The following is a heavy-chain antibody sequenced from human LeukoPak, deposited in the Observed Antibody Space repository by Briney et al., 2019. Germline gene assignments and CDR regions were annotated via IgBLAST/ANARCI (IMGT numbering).Heavy chain of an antibody. D-gene: IGHD3-22*01. J-gene: IGHJ4*02. CDR3: ATIDYYDSSGPVDY. CDR1: GYTFTGYY. Sequence: ASVKVSCKASGYTFTGYYMHWVRQAPGQGLEWMGWINPNSGGTNYAQKFQGRVTMTRDTSISTAYMELSSLRSEDTAVYYCATIDYYDSSGPVDYWGQGTLVTVSS. V-gene: IGHV1-2*02. CDR2: INPNSGGT.